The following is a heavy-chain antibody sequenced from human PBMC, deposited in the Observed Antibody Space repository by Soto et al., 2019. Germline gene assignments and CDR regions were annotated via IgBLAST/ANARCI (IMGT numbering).Heavy chain of an antibody. CDR2: ISGSGGST. Sequence: GGSLRLSCAASGFTFSSYAMSWVRLAPGKGLEWVSAISGSGGSTYYAESVKGRFTISRDNSKNTLYLQMNSLRAEDTAVHHCAKDKAESWFDPWGQGTLVTVSS. CDR1: GFTFSSYA. J-gene: IGHJ5*02. V-gene: IGHV3-23*01. CDR3: AKDKAESWFDP.